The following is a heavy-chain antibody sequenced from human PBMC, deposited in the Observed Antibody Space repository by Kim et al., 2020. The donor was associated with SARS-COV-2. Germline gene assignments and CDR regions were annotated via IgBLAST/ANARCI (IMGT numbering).Heavy chain of an antibody. D-gene: IGHD2-15*01. V-gene: IGHV4-4*07. CDR2: IYTSGST. CDR1: GGSISSYY. J-gene: IGHJ6*02. CDR3: ARDICGGSCYSPDYYDMDV. Sequence: SETLSLTCTVSGGSISSYYWNWIRQPAGKGLEWIGRIYTSGSTNYNPSLKSRVTMSVDTSKNQFSLKLSSVTAADTAVYYCARDICGGSCYSPDYYDMDVWGQGTTVTVSS.